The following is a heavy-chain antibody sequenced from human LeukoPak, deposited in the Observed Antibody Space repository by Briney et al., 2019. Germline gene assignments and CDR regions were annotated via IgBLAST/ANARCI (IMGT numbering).Heavy chain of an antibody. CDR3: AREHCSGGSCYSIYYYYYMDV. Sequence: SETLSLTCTVSGGSISSSSFYWGWIRQPPGKGLEWIGSIYYSGSTSYSPSLKSRVTISVGTSKNQFSLKLSSVTAADTAVYYCAREHCSGGSCYSIYYYYYMDVWGKGTTVTVSS. V-gene: IGHV4-39*07. D-gene: IGHD2-15*01. CDR1: GGSISSSSFY. CDR2: IYYSGST. J-gene: IGHJ6*03.